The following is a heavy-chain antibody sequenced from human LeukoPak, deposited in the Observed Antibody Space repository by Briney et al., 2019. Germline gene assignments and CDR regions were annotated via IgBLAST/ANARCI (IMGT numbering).Heavy chain of an antibody. D-gene: IGHD6-13*01. CDR1: GYXFTTYY. CDR2: ISAYNGNT. V-gene: IGHV1-18*01. J-gene: IGHJ3*01. CDR3: AREEGAPIAAANV. Sequence: ASVKVSCKASGYXFTTYYISWVRQAPGQGLEWMGWISAYNGNTNYAQNFQGRVTMTTDTSTSTAYMELRSLRSDDTAVYYCAREEGAPIAAANVWGLGTMVTVSS.